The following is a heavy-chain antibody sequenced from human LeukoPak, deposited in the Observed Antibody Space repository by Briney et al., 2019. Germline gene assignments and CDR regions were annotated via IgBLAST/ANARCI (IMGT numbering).Heavy chain of an antibody. Sequence: ASVKVSCKASGYTFTGYYMHWVRQAPGQGLEWMGWINPNSGGTNYAQKFQGRVTMTRDTSISTAYMELSRLRSDDTAVYYCARDGDTQGWSPSIDYWGQGTLVTVSS. CDR3: ARDGDTQGWSPSIDY. CDR1: GYTFTGYY. V-gene: IGHV1-2*02. D-gene: IGHD6-19*01. J-gene: IGHJ4*02. CDR2: INPNSGGT.